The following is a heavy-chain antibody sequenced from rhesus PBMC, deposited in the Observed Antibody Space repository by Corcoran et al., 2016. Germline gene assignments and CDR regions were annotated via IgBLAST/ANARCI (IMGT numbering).Heavy chain of an antibody. CDR2: IYGSGGGT. D-gene: IGHD2-15*01. Sequence: QVQLQESGPGLVKPSETLSLTCAVSGGSISDDYYWSWIRQPPGKGLEWIGYIYGSGGGTNYNPSLKNRVTISIDTSKNQFSLKLSSVTAADTAVYYCAREPYCSSTYCSSEGDGLDSWGQGVVVTVSS. CDR1: GGSISDDYY. CDR3: AREPYCSSTYCSSEGDGLDS. V-gene: IGHV4-106*01. J-gene: IGHJ6*01.